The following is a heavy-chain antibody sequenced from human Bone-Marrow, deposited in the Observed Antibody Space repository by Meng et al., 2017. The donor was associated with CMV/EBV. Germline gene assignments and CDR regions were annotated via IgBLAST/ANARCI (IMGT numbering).Heavy chain of an antibody. CDR2: INPNSGGT. CDR3: ARDRWVGRIAAPADV. CDR1: GYTFTGYY. V-gene: IGHV1-2*02. Sequence: ASVKVSCKASGYTFTGYYMHWVRQAPGQGLEWMGWINPNSGGTNYAQKFQGRVTMTRDTSISTAYMELSRLRSADTAVYYCARDRWVGRIAAPADVWGQGTTVTVSS. D-gene: IGHD6-13*01. J-gene: IGHJ6*02.